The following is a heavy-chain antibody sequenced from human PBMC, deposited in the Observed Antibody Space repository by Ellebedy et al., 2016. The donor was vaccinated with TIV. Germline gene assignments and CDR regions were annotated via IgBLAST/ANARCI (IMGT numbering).Heavy chain of an antibody. CDR3: ARDSNWAFDY. D-gene: IGHD6-13*01. CDR1: GFTFGTYS. CDR2: ISSTSDI. Sequence: GESLKISCAASGFTFGTYSMNWVRQAPGKGLEFVSYISSTSDIYYADSVRGRFTISRDNAKNSLYLQRDTLRDEDTAVYYCARDSNWAFDYWGQGTLVTVSS. V-gene: IGHV3-48*02. J-gene: IGHJ4*02.